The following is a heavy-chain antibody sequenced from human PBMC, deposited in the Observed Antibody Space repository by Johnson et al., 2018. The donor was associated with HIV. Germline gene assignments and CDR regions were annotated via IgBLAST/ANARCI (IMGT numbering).Heavy chain of an antibody. V-gene: IGHV3-66*01. Sequence: VQLVESGGDLVQPGGSLRLSCVVSGFTFSNYWMEWVRQAPGKGLEWVSIIYSGGSTYYAESVKGRFTISRDNSKNTLYLQMNNLRVEDTAVYYCARDGESQQLPLGDAFDIWGQGTMVTVSS. J-gene: IGHJ3*02. CDR1: GFTFSNYW. D-gene: IGHD6-13*01. CDR3: ARDGESQQLPLGDAFDI. CDR2: IYSGGST.